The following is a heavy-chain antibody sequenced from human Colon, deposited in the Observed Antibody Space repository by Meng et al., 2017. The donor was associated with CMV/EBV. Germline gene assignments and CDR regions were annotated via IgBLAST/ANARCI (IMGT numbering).Heavy chain of an antibody. Sequence: ASVKVSCKASGYKFISYGIGWVRQAPGQGLEWLGWVSTYNDNRRYSQKLQGRLKMTTDTSTSTAYLELSSLTSDDTAVYYCARALMGSRFDPWGQGAPVTVSS. CDR2: VSTYNDNR. D-gene: IGHD3-10*01. CDR1: GYKFISYG. J-gene: IGHJ5*02. V-gene: IGHV1-18*01. CDR3: ARALMGSRFDP.